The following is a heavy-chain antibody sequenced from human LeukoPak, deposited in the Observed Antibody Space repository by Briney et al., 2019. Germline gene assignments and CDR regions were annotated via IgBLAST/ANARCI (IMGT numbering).Heavy chain of an antibody. CDR1: GGSFSGYY. D-gene: IGHD6-19*01. CDR3: ARGLGSSGWYRSGY. J-gene: IGHJ4*02. Sequence: SETLSLTCAVYGGSFSGYYWSWIRQPPGKGPEWIGEINHSGSTNYNPSLKSRVTISVDTSKNQFSLKLSSVTAADTAVYYCARGLGSSGWYRSGYWGQGTLVTVSS. CDR2: INHSGST. V-gene: IGHV4-34*01.